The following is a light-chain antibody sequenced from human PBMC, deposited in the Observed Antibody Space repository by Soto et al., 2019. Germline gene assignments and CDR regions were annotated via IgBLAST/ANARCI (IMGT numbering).Light chain of an antibody. J-gene: IGKJ3*01. CDR2: GAS. V-gene: IGKV3-15*01. CDR1: QSVSNK. CDR3: QQYYSIPFT. Sequence: EIVMTQSPATLSVSPGERATLSCRASQSVSNKLAWYQQKPGQAPRLLIYGASTRATGIPARFSGSGSGTEFSLTISSLQSEDFAVYYCQQYYSIPFTFGPGTKVDIK.